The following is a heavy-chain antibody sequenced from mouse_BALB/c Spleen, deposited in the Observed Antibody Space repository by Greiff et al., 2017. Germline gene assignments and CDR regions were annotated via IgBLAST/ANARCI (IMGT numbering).Heavy chain of an antibody. CDR2: INPDSSTI. J-gene: IGHJ3*01. CDR3: ARSTMITTGGPWFAY. D-gene: IGHD2-4*01. CDR1: GFDFSRYW. Sequence: DVKLLESGGGLVQPGGSLKLSCAASGFDFSRYWMSWVRQAPGKGLEWIGEINPDSSTINYTPSLKDKFIISRDNAKNTLYLQMSKVRSEDTALYYCARSTMITTGGPWFAYWGQGTLVTVSA. V-gene: IGHV4-1*02.